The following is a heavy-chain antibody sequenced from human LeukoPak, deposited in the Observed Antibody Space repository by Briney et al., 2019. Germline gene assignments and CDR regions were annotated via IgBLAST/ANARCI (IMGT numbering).Heavy chain of an antibody. D-gene: IGHD3-22*01. CDR1: GGSFSGYY. CDR2: INHSGST. CDR3: ARGLDSSGYYYVDNWFDP. Sequence: SETLSLTCAVYGGSFSGYYWSWIRQPPGKGLEWIGEINHSGSTNYNPSLKSRVTISVDTSKNQFSLKLSSVTAVDTAVYYCARGLDSSGYYYVDNWFDPWGQGTLVTVSS. V-gene: IGHV4-34*01. J-gene: IGHJ5*02.